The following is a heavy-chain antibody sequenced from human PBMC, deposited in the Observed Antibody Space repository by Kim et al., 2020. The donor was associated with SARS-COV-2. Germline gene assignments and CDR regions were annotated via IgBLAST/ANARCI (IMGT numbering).Heavy chain of an antibody. CDR1: GCTFSSSA. V-gene: IGHV1-69*13. Sequence: SVKVSCKASGCTFSSSAISWVRQAPGQGLEWVGGIIPIFGTANYAQKFQGRVTITADETTSTAYMQPSSLRSEDTAVYYCARVGYSYGYWNYYYVMDLWGQGTTVTVSS. J-gene: IGHJ6*02. CDR2: IIPIFGTA. D-gene: IGHD5-18*01. CDR3: ARVGYSYGYWNYYYVMDL.